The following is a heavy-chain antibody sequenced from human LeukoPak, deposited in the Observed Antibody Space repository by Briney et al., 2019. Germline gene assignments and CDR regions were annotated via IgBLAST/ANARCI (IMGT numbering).Heavy chain of an antibody. CDR2: IYSGGTT. CDR3: AKLLSGYCSRTSCLNWFDP. J-gene: IGHJ5*01. CDR1: GFTVSSNY. V-gene: IGHV3-53*01. Sequence: PGGSPRLSCAASGFTVSSNYMSWVRQAPGKGLEWVSVIYSGGTTYYADSVRGRFTVSRDNSKNTLYLQMNSLRAEDTAVYYCAKLLSGYCSRTSCLNWFDPWGQGTMVTVSS. D-gene: IGHD2-2*01.